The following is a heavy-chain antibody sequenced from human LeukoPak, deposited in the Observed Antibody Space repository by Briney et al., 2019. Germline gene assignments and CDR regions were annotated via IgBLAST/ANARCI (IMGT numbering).Heavy chain of an antibody. CDR2: IYSGGST. D-gene: IGHD3-16*02. J-gene: IGHJ4*02. Sequence: PGGSLRLSCAASGFTFSDYYMSWIRQAPGKGLEWVSVIYSGGSTYYADSVKGRFTISRDNSKNTLYLQMNSLRAEDTAVYYCARAPYYDYVWGSYRREYYFDYWGQGTLVTVSS. V-gene: IGHV3-66*01. CDR1: GFTFSDYY. CDR3: ARAPYYDYVWGSYRREYYFDY.